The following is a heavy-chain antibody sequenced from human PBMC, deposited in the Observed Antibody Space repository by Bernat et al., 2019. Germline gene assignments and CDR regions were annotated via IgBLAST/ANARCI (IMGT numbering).Heavy chain of an antibody. CDR3: AKDYGDYSYYLDY. Sequence: QVLLVESGGGVVQPGTSLRLSCAASGFTFSSYGMHWVRQAPGKGLEWVAVTSYEGSNKNHADSVKGRFTISRDNSKHTLYLHMNSLRTEDTAVYYCAKDYGDYSYYLDYWGQGTLVTVSS. CDR1: GFTFSSYG. J-gene: IGHJ4*02. V-gene: IGHV3-30*18. CDR2: TSYEGSNK. D-gene: IGHD4-17*01.